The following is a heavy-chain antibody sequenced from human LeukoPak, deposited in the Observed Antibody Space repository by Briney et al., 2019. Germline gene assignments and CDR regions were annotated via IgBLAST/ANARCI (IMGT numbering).Heavy chain of an antibody. CDR2: VYSGGST. D-gene: IGHD6-13*01. Sequence: GGSLRLSCAASGFTVSANYMPWVRQAPGKGLEWVSVVYSGGSTYYADSVKGRFTISRDSSKNTLYLQMNSLRAEDTAVYYCALGDPSSSWGQGTLVTVSS. CDR3: ALGDPSSS. CDR1: GFTVSANY. V-gene: IGHV3-66*01. J-gene: IGHJ1*01.